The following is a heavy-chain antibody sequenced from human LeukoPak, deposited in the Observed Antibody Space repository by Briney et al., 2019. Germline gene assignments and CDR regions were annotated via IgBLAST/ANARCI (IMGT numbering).Heavy chain of an antibody. CDR3: AKDWGRSSWYGYYGMDV. J-gene: IGHJ6*02. D-gene: IGHD6-13*01. Sequence: PRGCLRLSCAVSGFTFSSSGISSVRQAPGKGLEWVSFIGGSGGTTYYADSVKGRFTISRDNSKNRVYLQMNSLRAEDTAVYYCAKDWGRSSWYGYYGMDVWGQGTTVTVSS. V-gene: IGHV3-23*01. CDR2: IGGSGGTT. CDR1: GFTFSSSG.